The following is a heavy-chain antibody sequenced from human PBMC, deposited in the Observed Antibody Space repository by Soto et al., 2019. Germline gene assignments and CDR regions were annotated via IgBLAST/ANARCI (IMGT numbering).Heavy chain of an antibody. Sequence: QVQLQESGPGLVKPSQTLSLTCSVSGESISSGGYYWSWIRHHQGKGLEWIGYIYVSESAYYNPSLKSRVTISMDTSKNHFAMRLSSVTAADTAVYYCARASSSSSAADYWGQGTLATVSS. D-gene: IGHD6-6*01. CDR1: GESISSGGYY. CDR2: IYVSESA. CDR3: ARASSSSSAADY. V-gene: IGHV4-31*03. J-gene: IGHJ4*02.